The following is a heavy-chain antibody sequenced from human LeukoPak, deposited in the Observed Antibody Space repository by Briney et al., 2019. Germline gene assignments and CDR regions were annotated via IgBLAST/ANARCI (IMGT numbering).Heavy chain of an antibody. CDR1: GFTFSNYE. J-gene: IGHJ4*02. CDR2: ITGSGSTI. V-gene: IGHV3-48*03. Sequence: GGSLRLSCAASGFTFSNYEMNGVRQAPGKGLDWVSYITGSGSTIYYADSVRGRFTISRDNAKKSLYLQMNSLRAEDTAVYYCARGLTYHDILTGFHDRLDYFDYWGQGTLVTVSS. CDR3: ARGLTYHDILTGFHDRLDYFDY. D-gene: IGHD3-9*01.